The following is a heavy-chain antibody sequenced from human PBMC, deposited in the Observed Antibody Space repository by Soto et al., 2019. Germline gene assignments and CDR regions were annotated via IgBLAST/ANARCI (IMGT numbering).Heavy chain of an antibody. Sequence: EVQLVESGGDLVQPGGSLRLSCVASGFIVSGSYMSWVRQAPGVGLEWVLVVCPDGSRHYAESVKGRFAISGQNSENTQYLRMNSVRTDVTVVDYCPKGRRNFGGGVIDYWGHGTMVTVSS. CDR3: PKGRRNFGGGVIDY. D-gene: IGHD2-21*01. CDR1: GFIVSGSY. V-gene: IGHV3-53*04. J-gene: IGHJ4*01. CDR2: VCPDGSR.